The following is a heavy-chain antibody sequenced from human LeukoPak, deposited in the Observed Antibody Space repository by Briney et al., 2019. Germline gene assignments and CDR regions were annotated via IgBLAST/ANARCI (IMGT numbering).Heavy chain of an antibody. CDR1: GYTFTSYD. Sequence: ASVKVSCKASGYTFTSYDINWLRQATGQGLEWMGWMNPNSGNTGYAQKFQGRVTMTRNTSISTAYMELSSLRSEDTAVYYCARGGKSYYYDSSGYSRGSDYWGHGTLVTVSS. V-gene: IGHV1-8*01. CDR2: MNPNSGNT. J-gene: IGHJ4*01. CDR3: ARGGKSYYYDSSGYSRGSDY. D-gene: IGHD3-22*01.